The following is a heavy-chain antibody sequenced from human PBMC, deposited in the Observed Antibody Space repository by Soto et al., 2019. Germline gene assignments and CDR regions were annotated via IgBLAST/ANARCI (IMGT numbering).Heavy chain of an antibody. CDR3: ATSYGSGSRAFDN. CDR1: AGTFSSYT. D-gene: IGHD3-10*01. CDR2: IIPMLGMS. J-gene: IGHJ4*02. Sequence: QVQLVQSGAEVKKPGSSVRVSCKASAGTFSSYTINWVRQAPGQGLEWMGRIIPMLGMSNYALRFQGRVTSIADKSTTTAYMELNSLRSDDTAVYYCATSYGSGSRAFDNWGQGTLVTVAS. V-gene: IGHV1-69*02.